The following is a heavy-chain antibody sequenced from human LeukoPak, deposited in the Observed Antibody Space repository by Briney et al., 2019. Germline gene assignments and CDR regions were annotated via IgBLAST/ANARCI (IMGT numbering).Heavy chain of an antibody. J-gene: IGHJ6*03. CDR2: INQDGSEK. CDR3: ARRVFTYYYYVDV. CDR1: GFTFITYW. Sequence: GGSLRLSCAASGFTFITYWMTWVRQAPGKGLEWVASINQDGSEKYYVDSVKGRFTISRDNAKNSLYLQMNSLRAEDTAVYYCARRVFTYYYYVDVWGKGATVTASS. V-gene: IGHV3-7*01.